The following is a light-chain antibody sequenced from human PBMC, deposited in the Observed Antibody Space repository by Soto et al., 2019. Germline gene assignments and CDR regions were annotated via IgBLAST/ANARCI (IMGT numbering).Light chain of an antibody. J-gene: IGKJ5*01. CDR1: QSVRSN. Sequence: EIVLTQSPATLSVSPGERATLSCRASQSVRSNLAWYQQNPGQPPRLLIYDASSRATGIPSRFSGSGSGTDFTLTISRLEPEDFAVYYCQQYGSSWTFGQGTRLEI. CDR2: DAS. V-gene: IGKV3-20*01. CDR3: QQYGSSWT.